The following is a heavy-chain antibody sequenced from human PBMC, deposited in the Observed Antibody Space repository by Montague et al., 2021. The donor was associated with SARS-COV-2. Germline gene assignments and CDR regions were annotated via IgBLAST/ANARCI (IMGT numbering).Heavy chain of an antibody. D-gene: IGHD2-2*01. CDR2: TYYRFKWYN. V-gene: IGHV6-1*01. J-gene: IGHJ4*02. CDR1: GDSVSSNIAT. CDR3: ARIPVGSKYYFDF. Sequence: CAISGDSVSSNIATCKWIRQSPSRGLEWLGRTYYRFKWYNDYAESVKSRITIDPDTSKHQFSLHLNSVTPEDTAVYYCARIPVGSKYYFDFWGQGTLVTVSS.